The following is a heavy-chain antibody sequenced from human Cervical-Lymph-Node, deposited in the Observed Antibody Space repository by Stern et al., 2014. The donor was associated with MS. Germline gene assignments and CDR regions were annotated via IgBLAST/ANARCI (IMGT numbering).Heavy chain of an antibody. D-gene: IGHD3-10*01. J-gene: IGHJ4*02. Sequence: VQLVESGAEVKKPGASVKVSCKASGYTFTNYYVHWVRQARGQGLEWMGIINPLGGRTAYAQRFQGRVTLTRDTSTSTVYMEMRSLTFDETAVYYCARVGSGSGSHYWGQGTLVTVSS. V-gene: IGHV1-46*01. CDR1: GYTFTNYY. CDR2: INPLGGRT. CDR3: ARVGSGSGSHY.